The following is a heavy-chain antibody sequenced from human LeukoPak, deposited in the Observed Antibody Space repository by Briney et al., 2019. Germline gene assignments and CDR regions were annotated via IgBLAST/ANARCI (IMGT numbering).Heavy chain of an antibody. Sequence: ASVKVSCKASGYTFTGYYIHWVRQAPGQGLEWVGWINPNSGGAKYAQKFQDRVTMTRDTSISTAYMGLSRLRSDDTAVYYCAKGRVVAGSKSLTYHWLDPWGQGTLVTVSS. J-gene: IGHJ5*02. D-gene: IGHD6-19*01. CDR1: GYTFTGYY. CDR2: INPNSGGA. V-gene: IGHV1-2*02. CDR3: AKGRVVAGSKSLTYHWLDP.